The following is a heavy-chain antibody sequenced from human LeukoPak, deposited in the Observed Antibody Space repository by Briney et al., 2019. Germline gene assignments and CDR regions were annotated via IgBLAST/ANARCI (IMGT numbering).Heavy chain of an antibody. D-gene: IGHD3-10*01. J-gene: IGHJ4*02. Sequence: SETLSLTCTVSGVSISSSSYYWGWIRQPPGKGLEWIGSIYYSGSTYYNPSLKSRVTISVDTSKNQFSLKLSSVTAAGTAVYYCARLEGYGYYGSGSYFYWGQGTLVTVSS. CDR1: GVSISSSSYY. V-gene: IGHV4-39*01. CDR2: IYYSGST. CDR3: ARLEGYGYYGSGSYFY.